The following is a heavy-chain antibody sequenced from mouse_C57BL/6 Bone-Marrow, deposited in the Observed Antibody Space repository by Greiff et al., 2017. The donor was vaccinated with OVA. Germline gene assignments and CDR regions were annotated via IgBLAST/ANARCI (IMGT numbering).Heavy chain of an antibody. V-gene: IGHV3-6*01. CDR2: ISYDGSN. Sequence: EVQLQQSGPGLVKPSQSLSLTCSVTGYSITSGYYWNWIRQFPGNKLEWMGYISYDGSNNYNPSLKNRISITRDTSKNQFFLKLNSVTTEDTATYYCASPHYYGSSYLYAMDYWGQGTSVTVSS. D-gene: IGHD1-1*01. J-gene: IGHJ4*01. CDR3: ASPHYYGSSYLYAMDY. CDR1: GYSITSGYY.